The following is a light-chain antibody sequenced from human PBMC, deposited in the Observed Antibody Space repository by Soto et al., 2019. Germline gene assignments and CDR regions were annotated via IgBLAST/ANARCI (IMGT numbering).Light chain of an antibody. V-gene: IGKV1-39*01. CDR2: AAS. Sequence: EIQMTQCPSSLSASVVYGGTITFRARQSISSNVNWYQQKPRKAPKFLIYAASRLESGVPSRFSGSRSGTDFTLTIISLQPEDFATYYCQQSYSRMTFGQGNKVDIK. J-gene: IGKJ1*01. CDR3: QQSYSRMT. CDR1: QSISSN.